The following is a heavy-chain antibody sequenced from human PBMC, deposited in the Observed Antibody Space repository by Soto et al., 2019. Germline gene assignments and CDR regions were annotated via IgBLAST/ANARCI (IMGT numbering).Heavy chain of an antibody. CDR2: ISYDGSNK. Sequence: GGSLRLSCAASGFTFSSYGMHWVRQAPGKGLEWVAVISYDGSNKYYADSVKGRFTISRDNSKNTLYLQMNSLRAEDTAVYYCAKAYVLRGYYYYGMDVWGQGTTVTVS. D-gene: IGHD4-17*01. V-gene: IGHV3-30*18. CDR1: GFTFSSYG. J-gene: IGHJ6*02. CDR3: AKAYVLRGYYYYGMDV.